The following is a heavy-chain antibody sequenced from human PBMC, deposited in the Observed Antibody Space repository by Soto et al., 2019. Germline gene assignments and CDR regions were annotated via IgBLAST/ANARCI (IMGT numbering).Heavy chain of an antibody. J-gene: IGHJ6*02. CDR3: ARVSYYDSSGYYQPYYYYGMDV. V-gene: IGHV4-34*01. Sequence: PSETLSLTCAVYGGSFSGYYWSWIRQPPGKGLEWIGKINHSGSTNYNPSLKSRVTISVDTSKNQFSLKLSSVTAADTAVYYCARVSYYDSSGYYQPYYYYGMDVWGQGTTVTVSS. D-gene: IGHD3-22*01. CDR2: INHSGST. CDR1: GGSFSGYY.